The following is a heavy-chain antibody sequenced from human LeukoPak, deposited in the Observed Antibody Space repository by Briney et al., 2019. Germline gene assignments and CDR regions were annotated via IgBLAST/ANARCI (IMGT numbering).Heavy chain of an antibody. V-gene: IGHV4-59*01. CDR1: GGSISSYY. J-gene: IGHJ6*02. CDR3: ARAGPYYYYGMDV. Sequence: SETLSLTCTVSGGSISSYYWSWIRQPPGKGLEWIGRIYYSGSTNYNPSLKSRVTISVDTSKNQFSLKLSSVTAADTAVYYCARAGPYYYYGMDVWGQGTTVTVSS. CDR2: IYYSGST.